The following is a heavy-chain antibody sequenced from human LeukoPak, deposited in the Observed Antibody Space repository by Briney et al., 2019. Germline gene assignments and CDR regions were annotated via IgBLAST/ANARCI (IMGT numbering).Heavy chain of an antibody. V-gene: IGHV5-51*01. D-gene: IGHD5-18*01. CDR1: GYSFTSYW. CDR3: ARRWEGYSYGYELFDC. CDR2: IYPGDSDT. J-gene: IGHJ4*02. Sequence: GESLKISCKGSGYSFTSYWIGWVRQMPGKGLEWMGIIYPGDSDTRYSPSFQGQVTISADKSISTAYLQWSSLKASDTAMYYCARRWEGYSYGYELFDCWGQGTLVTVSS.